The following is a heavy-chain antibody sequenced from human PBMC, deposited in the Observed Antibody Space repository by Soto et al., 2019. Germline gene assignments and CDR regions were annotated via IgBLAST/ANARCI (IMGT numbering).Heavy chain of an antibody. CDR1: GFTFSDYY. CDR2: INNSGGST. V-gene: IGHV3-11*01. J-gene: IGHJ4*02. Sequence: PGGSLRLSCAASGFTFSDYYMTWIRQAPEKGQEWVSSINNSGGSTYYADSVKGRFTISRDNSKNTLYLQMNSLRVEDTAVYYCANQQRDSSGWYKYFDFWGQGALVTVSS. CDR3: ANQQRDSSGWYKYFDF. D-gene: IGHD6-19*01.